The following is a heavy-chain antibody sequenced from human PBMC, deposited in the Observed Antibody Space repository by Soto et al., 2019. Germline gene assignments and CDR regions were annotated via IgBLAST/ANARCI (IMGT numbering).Heavy chain of an antibody. CDR3: ATDDFWSGYYAPIY. Sequence: GASVKVSCKVSGYTLTELSMHWVRQAPGKGLEWMGGFDPEDGETIYAQKFQGRVTMTEDTSTDTAYMELSSLRSEDTAVYYCATDDFWSGYYAPIYWGQGTLVTVSS. CDR1: GYTLTELS. CDR2: FDPEDGET. J-gene: IGHJ4*02. V-gene: IGHV1-24*01. D-gene: IGHD3-3*01.